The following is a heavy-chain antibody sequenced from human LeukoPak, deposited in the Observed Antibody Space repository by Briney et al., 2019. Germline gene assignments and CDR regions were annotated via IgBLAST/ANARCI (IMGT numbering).Heavy chain of an antibody. CDR2: IIPIFGTA. CDR3: ARPIAAAGTWAHDAFDI. V-gene: IGHV1-69*13. D-gene: IGHD6-13*01. Sequence: ASVKVSCKASGGTFSSYAISWVRQAPGQGLEWMGGIIPIFGTANYAQKFQGRVTITADESTSTAYMELSSLRSEDTAVYYCARPIAAAGTWAHDAFDIWGQGTMVTVSS. J-gene: IGHJ3*02. CDR1: GGTFSSYA.